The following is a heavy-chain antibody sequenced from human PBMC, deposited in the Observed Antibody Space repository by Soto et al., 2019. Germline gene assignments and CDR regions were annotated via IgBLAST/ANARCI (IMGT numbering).Heavy chain of an antibody. V-gene: IGHV5-10-1*03. J-gene: IGHJ3*01. D-gene: IGHD6-6*01. CDR1: GYSFTNYW. CDR2: VDPNDSYS. CDR3: ARQSRPTQPGYAFEV. Sequence: EVQLVQSGAEVKKPGESLRISCQGSGYSFTNYWISWVRQMPGKGLEWMGRVDPNDSYSNYSPSLQGHITTSADRSTGTAYVQWSSLKASDTAMYYCARQSRPTQPGYAFEVWGHGTSVTVSS.